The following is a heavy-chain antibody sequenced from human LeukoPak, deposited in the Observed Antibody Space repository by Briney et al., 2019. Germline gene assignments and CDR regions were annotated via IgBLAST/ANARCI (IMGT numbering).Heavy chain of an antibody. D-gene: IGHD1-1*01. CDR3: ARAVAGTEGWFNS. V-gene: IGHV6-1*01. CDR2: TYYRSKWYN. CDR1: GDSVSSDSAA. J-gene: IGHJ5*01. Sequence: SQTLSLTCALSGDSVSSDSAAWNWIRQSPSRGLEWLGRTYYRSKWYNDYSAFVKSRIIINPDTSKNQFSLQLNFVTPEDTAVYYCARAVAGTEGWFNSWGQGTLVTVSS.